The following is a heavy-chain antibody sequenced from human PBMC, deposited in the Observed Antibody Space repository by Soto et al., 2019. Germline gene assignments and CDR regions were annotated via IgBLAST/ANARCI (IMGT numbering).Heavy chain of an antibody. J-gene: IGHJ4*02. D-gene: IGHD5-12*01. CDR1: GGSISSSNW. CDR3: ARVRGYITRTFDY. CDR2: IYHSGST. V-gene: IGHV4-4*02. Sequence: QVQLQESGPGLVKPSGTLSLTCAVSGGSISSSNWWSWVRQPPGKGLEWIGEIYHSGSTNYNPSLKSRVTKSVDKPKNHFSLKLSSVTAADTAVYYCARVRGYITRTFDYWGQGTLVAVSS.